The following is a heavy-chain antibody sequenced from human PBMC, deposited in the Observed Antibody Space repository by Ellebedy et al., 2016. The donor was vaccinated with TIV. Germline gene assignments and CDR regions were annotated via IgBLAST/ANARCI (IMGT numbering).Heavy chain of an antibody. CDR3: AREEVVAARYYYNYDMDV. J-gene: IGHJ6*02. Sequence: GESLKISCAASGFTFSTYGMHWVRRAPGKGLEWVAVISYDGSNKYYADSVKGRFTISRDNAKNSLFLQMNSLRAEDTAVYYCAREEVVAARYYYNYDMDVWGRGTTVTVSS. CDR2: ISYDGSNK. V-gene: IGHV3-30*03. D-gene: IGHD6-6*01. CDR1: GFTFSTYG.